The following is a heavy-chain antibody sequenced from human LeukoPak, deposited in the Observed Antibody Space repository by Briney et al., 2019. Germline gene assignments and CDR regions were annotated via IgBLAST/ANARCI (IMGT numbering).Heavy chain of an antibody. J-gene: IGHJ4*02. CDR2: ISSSSSYI. CDR3: ARVMVRGVIRFDY. CDR1: GFTFSSYS. D-gene: IGHD3-10*01. Sequence: GGSLRLSRAASGFTFSSYSMNWVRQAPGKGLEWVSSISSSSSYIYYADSVKGRFTISRDNAKNSLYLQMNSLRAEDTAVYYCARVMVRGVIRFDYWGQGTLVTVSS. V-gene: IGHV3-21*01.